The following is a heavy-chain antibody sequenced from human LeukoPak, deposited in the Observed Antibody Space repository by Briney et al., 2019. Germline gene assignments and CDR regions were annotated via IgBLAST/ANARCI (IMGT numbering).Heavy chain of an antibody. CDR3: ARDLSSAYGMDV. D-gene: IGHD3-22*01. V-gene: IGHV3-23*01. CDR1: GFTFSSYA. Sequence: GGSLRLPCAASGFTFSSYAMSWVRQAPGKGLEWVSAISGSGGSTYYADSVKGRFTISRHNSKNTLYLQMNSLRAEDTAVYYCARDLSSAYGMDVWGQGTTVTVSS. J-gene: IGHJ6*02. CDR2: ISGSGGST.